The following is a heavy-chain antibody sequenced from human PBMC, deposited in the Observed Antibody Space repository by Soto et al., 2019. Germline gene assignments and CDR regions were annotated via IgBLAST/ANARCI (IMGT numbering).Heavy chain of an antibody. CDR2: ISGSGGST. J-gene: IGHJ4*02. D-gene: IGHD3-10*01. CDR1: GFTFSSYA. Sequence: GGSLRLSCAASGFTFSSYAMSWVRQAPGKGLEWVSAISGSGGSTYYTDSVKGRFTISRDNSKNTLYLQMNSLRAEDTAVYYCAKPRDGVRGVISGWGQGTLVTVSS. V-gene: IGHV3-23*01. CDR3: AKPRDGVRGVISG.